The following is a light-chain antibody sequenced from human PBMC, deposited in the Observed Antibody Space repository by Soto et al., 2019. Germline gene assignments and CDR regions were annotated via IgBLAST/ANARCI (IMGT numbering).Light chain of an antibody. V-gene: IGKV2-30*01. CDR3: MQGTYWPPT. CDR2: TVS. Sequence: DVVMTQSPPSLPVTLGQPASISCRSSQSVVYSDGNAYLNLFHQRPGHSPRRLIYTVSNRDSGVPDRFSGGGSGTDFTLKISRVGDEDVGIYYCMQGTYWPPTSGQGTKVEI. CDR1: QSVVYSDGNAY. J-gene: IGKJ1*01.